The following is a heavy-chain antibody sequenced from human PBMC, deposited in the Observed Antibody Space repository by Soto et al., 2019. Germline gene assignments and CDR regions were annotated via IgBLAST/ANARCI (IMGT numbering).Heavy chain of an antibody. J-gene: IGHJ6*02. CDR1: GYSFTSYW. V-gene: IGHV5-51*01. D-gene: IGHD6-13*01. CDR2: IYPGDSDT. CDR3: AAYSSSFYYGMDV. Sequence: RGESLKISCKGSGYSFTSYWIGWVRQMPGKGLEWMGIIYPGDSDTRYSPSFQGQVTISADKSISTAYLQWSSLKASDTAMYYCAAYSSSFYYGMDVWGQGNTVTVSS.